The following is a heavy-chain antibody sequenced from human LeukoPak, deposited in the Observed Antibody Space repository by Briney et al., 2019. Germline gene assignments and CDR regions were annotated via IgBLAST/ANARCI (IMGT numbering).Heavy chain of an antibody. V-gene: IGHV4-59*01. CDR1: GGSISSYY. CDR3: ARGHQLPLYYFDY. D-gene: IGHD2-2*01. J-gene: IGHJ4*02. CDR2: IYYSGST. Sequence: PAETLSLTCTVSGGSISSYYWSWIRQPPGKGLVWIGYIYYSGSTNYNPSLKSRVTISVDTSKNQFSLKLSSVTAADTAVYYCARGHQLPLYYFDYWGQGTLVTVSS.